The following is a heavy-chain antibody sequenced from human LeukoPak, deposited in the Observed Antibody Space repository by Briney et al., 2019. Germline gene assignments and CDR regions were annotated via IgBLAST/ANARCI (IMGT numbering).Heavy chain of an antibody. CDR3: VRGRGAARRRAFDI. D-gene: IGHD6-6*01. CDR2: INHSGST. V-gene: IGHV4-34*01. Sequence: SETLSLTCAVYGGSFSGYYWSWIRQPPGKGLEWIGEINHSGSTNYNPSLKSRVTISVDTSKNQFSLKLSSVTAADTAVYYCVRGRGAARRRAFDIWGQGTMVTVSS. J-gene: IGHJ3*02. CDR1: GGSFSGYY.